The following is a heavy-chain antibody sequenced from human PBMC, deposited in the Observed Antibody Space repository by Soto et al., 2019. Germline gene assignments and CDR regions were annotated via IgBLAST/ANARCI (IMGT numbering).Heavy chain of an antibody. CDR2: INPNNGGT. D-gene: IGHD4-4*01. J-gene: IGHJ6*02. V-gene: IGHV1-2*02. CDR3: ATRIGRTDQNDYSTYGVYGMDV. CDR1: GYTFTGYY. Sequence: GASVKVSCKASGYTFTGYYMHWVRQAPGQGLEWMGWINPNNGGTNYAQKFQGRVTMTRDTSTNTAYMELSSLRSEDTAVYYCATRIGRTDQNDYSTYGVYGMDVWGQGTTVTLSS.